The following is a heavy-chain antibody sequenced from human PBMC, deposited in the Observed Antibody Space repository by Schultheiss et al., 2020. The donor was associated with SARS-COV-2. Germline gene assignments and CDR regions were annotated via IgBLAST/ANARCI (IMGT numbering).Heavy chain of an antibody. V-gene: IGHV1-18*01. CDR1: GGTFSSYA. Sequence: ASVKVSCKASGGTFSSYAISWVRQAPGQGLEWMGWISAYNGNTNYAQKLQGRVTMTTDTSTSTAYMELRSLRSDDTAVYYCARVNTVTSWGRYYYYGMDVWGQGTTVTVSS. J-gene: IGHJ6*02. CDR2: ISAYNGNT. CDR3: ARVNTVTSWGRYYYYGMDV. D-gene: IGHD4-11*01.